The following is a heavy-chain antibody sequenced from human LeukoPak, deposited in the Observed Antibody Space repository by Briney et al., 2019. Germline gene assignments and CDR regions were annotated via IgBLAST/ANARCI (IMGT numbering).Heavy chain of an antibody. CDR3: ARLPGSSGSYSATIDY. CDR1: GGTFSSYA. Sequence: GSSVKVSCKASGGTFSSYAISWVRQAPGQGLEWMGRIIPILGIANYAQKFQGRVTITADKSTSTAYMELSSLRSEDTAVYYCARLPGSSGSYSATIDYWGQGTLVTVSS. CDR2: IIPILGIA. D-gene: IGHD3-10*01. V-gene: IGHV1-69*04. J-gene: IGHJ4*02.